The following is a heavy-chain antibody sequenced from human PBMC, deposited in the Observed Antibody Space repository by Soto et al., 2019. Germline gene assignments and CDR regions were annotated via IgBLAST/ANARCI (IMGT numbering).Heavy chain of an antibody. CDR2: IMPIFRTP. CDR1: GGTFTTSA. D-gene: IGHD5-12*01. V-gene: IGHV1-69*12. Sequence: QVQLEQSGAEVKRPGSSVKVSCKASGGTFTTSAISWVRQAPGQGLEWMAGIMPIFRTPDYAQKFQGRVTVTADESTSTAYMELSGLRSDDTAVYYCARDKDRLPLGGNYYYILDVWGQGTTVTVSS. J-gene: IGHJ6*02. CDR3: ARDKDRLPLGGNYYYILDV.